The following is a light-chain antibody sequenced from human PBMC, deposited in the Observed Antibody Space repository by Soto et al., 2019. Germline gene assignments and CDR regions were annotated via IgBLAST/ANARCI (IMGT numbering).Light chain of an antibody. J-gene: IGKJ4*01. CDR3: QQYNRWPLT. CDR2: GAS. Sequence: EIVMTQSPATLSVSPGERATLSCRASQSVSSNLAWYQQKPGQAPWLLIYGASTRATGIPARFSGSGSGTEFTLTISSLQSEDFAVYYCQQYNRWPLTFGGGTTVEIK. CDR1: QSVSSN. V-gene: IGKV3-15*01.